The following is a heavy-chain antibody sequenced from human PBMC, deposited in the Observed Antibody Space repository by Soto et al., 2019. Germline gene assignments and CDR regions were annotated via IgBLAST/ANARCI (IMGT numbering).Heavy chain of an antibody. Sequence: ASVKVSCKASGYNFTQYTIHWVRQAPGQRLEWMGWITAGDGKTQYSKKFQTRVTIRSDVSATTVYMDLNSLRSEDTAVYYCARDLYSSSFFWFDAWGGETLVTVSS. J-gene: IGHJ5*02. V-gene: IGHV1-3*01. CDR3: ARDLYSSSFFWFDA. D-gene: IGHD2-2*01. CDR1: GYNFTQYT. CDR2: ITAGDGKT.